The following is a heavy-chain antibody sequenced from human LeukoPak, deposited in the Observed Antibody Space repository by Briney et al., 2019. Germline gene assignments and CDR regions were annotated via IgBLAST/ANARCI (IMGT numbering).Heavy chain of an antibody. V-gene: IGHV3-7*01. D-gene: IGHD3-22*01. Sequence: GGFLRLSCAASGFTFSSYWVSWVRQAPGKGLECVANIKEDGSEEYYVDSVKGRFSISRDNAKNSLYLQMNSLRAEDTAVYYCARDWLAGNPYHAFDLWGKGTMVTVSS. CDR2: IKEDGSEE. J-gene: IGHJ3*01. CDR3: ARDWLAGNPYHAFDL. CDR1: GFTFSSYW.